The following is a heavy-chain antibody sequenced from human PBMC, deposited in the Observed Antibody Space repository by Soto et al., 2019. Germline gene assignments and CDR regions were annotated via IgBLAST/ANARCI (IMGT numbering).Heavy chain of an antibody. CDR2: IYYSGST. J-gene: IGHJ4*02. CDR1: GGSVRSGTHY. V-gene: IGHV4-61*01. CDR3: ARMVATMTTWAFDY. D-gene: IGHD4-17*01. Sequence: SETLSLTCTVSGGSVRSGTHYWSWIRQPPGKGLEWIGYIYYSGSTNYNPSLKSRVTISVDTSKNQFSLKLTSVTAADTAVYYCARMVATMTTWAFDYWGQGTLVTVSS.